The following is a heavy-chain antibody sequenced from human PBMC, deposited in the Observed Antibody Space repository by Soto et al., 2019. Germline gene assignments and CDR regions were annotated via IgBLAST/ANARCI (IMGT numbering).Heavy chain of an antibody. CDR2: IKQDGSEK. D-gene: IGHD3-3*01. CDR1: GFTFSSYW. V-gene: IGHV3-7*01. J-gene: IGHJ4*02. CDR3: ARAFYDFWSGPFDY. Sequence: GGSLRLSCAASGFTFSSYWMSWVRQAPGKGLEWVANIKQDGSEKYYVDSVKGRFTISRDNAKNSLYLQMNSLRAEDTAVYYCARAFYDFWSGPFDYWGQGTLVTVSS.